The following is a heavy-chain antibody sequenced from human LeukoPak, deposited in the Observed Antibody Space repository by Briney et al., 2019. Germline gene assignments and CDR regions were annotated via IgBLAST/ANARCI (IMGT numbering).Heavy chain of an antibody. Sequence: GGSLRLSXAASGFTFSSYAMSWVRQAPGKGLEWVSAISGSGGSTYYADSVKGRFTISRDNSKNTLYLQMNSLRAEDTAVYYCAKNSFYNFWSGYHFDYWGQGTLVTVSS. CDR1: GFTFSSYA. CDR2: ISGSGGST. D-gene: IGHD3-3*01. V-gene: IGHV3-23*01. CDR3: AKNSFYNFWSGYHFDY. J-gene: IGHJ4*02.